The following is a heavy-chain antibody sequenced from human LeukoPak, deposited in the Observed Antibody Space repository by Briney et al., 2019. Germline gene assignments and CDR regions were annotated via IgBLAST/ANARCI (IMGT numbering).Heavy chain of an antibody. CDR2: IKQDGSEK. Sequence: GGSLRLSCTASGFTFNNYWMTWVRQAPGKGLEWVANIKQDGSEKYYVDSVKGRFTISRDNAKKSLYLQMNSLRAEDAATYYCARVARAFDYWGQGTLVTVSS. V-gene: IGHV3-7*03. J-gene: IGHJ4*02. CDR3: ARVARAFDY. CDR1: GFTFNNYW.